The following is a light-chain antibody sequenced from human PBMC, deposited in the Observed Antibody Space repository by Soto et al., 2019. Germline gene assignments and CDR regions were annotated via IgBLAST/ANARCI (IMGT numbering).Light chain of an antibody. Sequence: EIVLTQSPATLSLSPGETATLSCRASQSISNHLAWYQQKPGQAPRLLIYDASNRATGIPARFSGSGSGTDFSLTISRLEPEDFGVYYCQQRHNWPITFGQGTRLEIK. CDR1: QSISNH. CDR3: QQRHNWPIT. V-gene: IGKV3-11*01. J-gene: IGKJ5*01. CDR2: DAS.